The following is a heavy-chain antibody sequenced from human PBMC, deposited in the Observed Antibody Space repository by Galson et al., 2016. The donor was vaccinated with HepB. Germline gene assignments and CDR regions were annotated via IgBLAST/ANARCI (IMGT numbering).Heavy chain of an antibody. CDR2: ISYDGGNK. CDR1: GFTFSSYG. Sequence: SLRLSCAASGFTFSSYGMHWVRQAPGKGLEWVAFISYDGGNKYYAESVKGRFTISRDNSKNTLYLQMNSLRAEDTAVYYCAKFITARPAGGYYYYGLDVWGKGTTVTVSS. J-gene: IGHJ6*04. V-gene: IGHV3-30*18. D-gene: IGHD5-18*01. CDR3: AKFITARPAGGYYYYGLDV.